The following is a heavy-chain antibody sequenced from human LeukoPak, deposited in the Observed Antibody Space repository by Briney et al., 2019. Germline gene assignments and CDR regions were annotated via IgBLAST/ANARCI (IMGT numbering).Heavy chain of an antibody. V-gene: IGHV1-69*01. CDR1: GGTFSSYA. CDR2: IIPIFGTA. CDR3: ARESLSTITRAFDY. Sequence: GASVKVSCKASGGTFSSYAISWVRQAPGQGLEWMGGIIPIFGTANYAQKFQGRVTITADESTSTAYMELSSLRSEDTAVYYCARESLSTITRAFDYWGQGTLVTVSS. D-gene: IGHD3-3*01. J-gene: IGHJ4*02.